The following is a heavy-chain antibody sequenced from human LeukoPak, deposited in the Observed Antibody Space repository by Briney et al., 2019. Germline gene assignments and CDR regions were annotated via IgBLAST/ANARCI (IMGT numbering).Heavy chain of an antibody. CDR2: IYCSGST. J-gene: IGHJ4*02. CDR3: ARTLSPYYYDSSGYSYYFDY. Sequence: PSETLSLTCTVSGGSISSYYWSWIRQPPGKGLEWIGYIYCSGSTNYNPSLKSRVTISVDTSKNQFSLKLSSVTAADTAVYYCARTLSPYYYDSSGYSYYFDYWGQGTLVTVSS. V-gene: IGHV4-59*01. CDR1: GGSISSYY. D-gene: IGHD3-22*01.